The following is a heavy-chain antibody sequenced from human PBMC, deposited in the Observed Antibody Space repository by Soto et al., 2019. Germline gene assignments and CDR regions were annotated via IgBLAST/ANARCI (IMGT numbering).Heavy chain of an antibody. CDR1: GYTFTRYY. CDR2: INAGNGNT. Sequence: ASVKVSCKASGYTFTRYYMHWVRQAPGQGLEWMGWINAGNGNTKYSQKFQGRVTITRDTSASTAYMELSSLRSEDTAVYYCARVGMTYYDFWSGYWGLWGQGTLVTVSS. D-gene: IGHD3-3*01. V-gene: IGHV1-3*01. J-gene: IGHJ4*02. CDR3: ARVGMTYYDFWSGYWGL.